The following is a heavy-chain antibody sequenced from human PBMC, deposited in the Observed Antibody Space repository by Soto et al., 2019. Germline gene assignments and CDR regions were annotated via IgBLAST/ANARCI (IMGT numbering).Heavy chain of an antibody. CDR1: GFIFSSHW. CDR3: VRTTL. Sequence: GGSLRLSCAASGFIFSSHWMSWVRQAPGKGPEWVANIKEDGSEKYYVDSVKGRFTISRDNAKNSLYLQMNSLRAEDAAVYYCVRTTLWGQGTLVTVSS. J-gene: IGHJ4*02. V-gene: IGHV3-7*01. CDR2: IKEDGSEK. D-gene: IGHD1-1*01.